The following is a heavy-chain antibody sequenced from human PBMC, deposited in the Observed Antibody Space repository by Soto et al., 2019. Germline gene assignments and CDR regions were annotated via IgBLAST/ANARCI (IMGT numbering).Heavy chain of an antibody. CDR2: IIPILGIA. J-gene: IGHJ4*02. Sequence: QVQLVQSGAEVKKPGSSVKVSCKASGGTFSSYTISWVRQAPGQGLEWMGRIIPILGIANYAQKFQGRVTXXADKATSTAYMELSSLRSEDTAVDYCASQAVAEDYWGQGTLVTVSS. CDR1: GGTFSSYT. D-gene: IGHD6-19*01. V-gene: IGHV1-69*02. CDR3: ASQAVAEDY.